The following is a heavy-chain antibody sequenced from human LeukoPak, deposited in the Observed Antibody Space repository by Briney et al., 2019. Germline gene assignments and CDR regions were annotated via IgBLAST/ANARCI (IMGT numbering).Heavy chain of an antibody. CDR2: IRWKSGSI. D-gene: IGHD6-13*01. CDR1: GFTFDDYG. Sequence: QTGGSLRLSCVASGFTFDDYGINWVRQAPGKGLEWVSGIRWKSGSIAYADSVKGRFTISRDNAKNSLYLQMNSLRVEDMALYYCAARRGAAAGTDYFDDWGQGTLVTVSS. V-gene: IGHV3-9*03. CDR3: AARRGAAAGTDYFDD. J-gene: IGHJ4*02.